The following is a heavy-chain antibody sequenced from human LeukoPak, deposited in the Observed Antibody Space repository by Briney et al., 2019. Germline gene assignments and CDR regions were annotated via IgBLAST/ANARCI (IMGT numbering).Heavy chain of an antibody. Sequence: GGSLRLSCAASGFTFTNYAMSWVRQAPAKGLEWVSALSGRGSNTYYADSVKGRVTISRDNSKNTLYLEMNSLRAEDTAVYYCAKGGGVGATLGFDYWGQGTLVTVSS. V-gene: IGHV3-23*01. CDR1: GFTFTNYA. CDR3: AKGGGVGATLGFDY. D-gene: IGHD1-26*01. J-gene: IGHJ4*02. CDR2: LSGRGSNT.